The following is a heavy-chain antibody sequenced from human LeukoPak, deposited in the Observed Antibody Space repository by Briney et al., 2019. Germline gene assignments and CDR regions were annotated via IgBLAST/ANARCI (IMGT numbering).Heavy chain of an antibody. V-gene: IGHV1-24*01. CDR1: GYTLTELS. Sequence: ASVKVSCKVSGYTLTELSMHWVRQAPGKGLEWMGGFDPEDGETIYAQKFQGRVTMTEDTSTDTDYMELSSLRSEDTAVYYCATYSSGWYKGSDAFDIWGQGTMVTVSS. CDR2: FDPEDGET. D-gene: IGHD6-19*01. CDR3: ATYSSGWYKGSDAFDI. J-gene: IGHJ3*02.